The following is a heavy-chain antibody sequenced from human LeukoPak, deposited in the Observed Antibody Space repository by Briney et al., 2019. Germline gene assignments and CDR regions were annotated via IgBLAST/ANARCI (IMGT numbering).Heavy chain of an antibody. CDR1: GFTFSSYA. CDR2: ISGSGDST. D-gene: IGHD5/OR15-5a*01. Sequence: GGSLRLSCAASGFTFSSYAMSWVRQTPGKGLEWVTVISGSGDSTYYADSVKGRFTISRDNSKNTLYLQMNSLRAEDTAVYYCASSTAGPNYYYYMDVWGKGTTVTVSS. V-gene: IGHV3-23*01. J-gene: IGHJ6*03. CDR3: ASSTAGPNYYYYMDV.